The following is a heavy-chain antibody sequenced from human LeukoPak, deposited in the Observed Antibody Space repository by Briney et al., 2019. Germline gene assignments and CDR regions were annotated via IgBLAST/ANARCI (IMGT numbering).Heavy chain of an antibody. CDR3: ARHQASWYHDY. CDR2: ISSGSSYL. CDR1: GFTFETYS. J-gene: IGHJ4*02. D-gene: IGHD6-13*01. Sequence: GGSLRLSCAASGFTFETYSMTWVRQAPGKGLEWVSSISSGSSYLYYADSVKGRFTISRDNAKNSLYLQMNSLRAEDTAVYYCARHQASWYHDYWGQGTLVTVSS. V-gene: IGHV3-21*01.